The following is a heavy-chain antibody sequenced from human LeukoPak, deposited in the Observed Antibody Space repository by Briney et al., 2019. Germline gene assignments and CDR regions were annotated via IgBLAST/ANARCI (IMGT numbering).Heavy chain of an antibody. J-gene: IGHJ4*02. CDR3: ARITSVTTTFDY. D-gene: IGHD4-17*01. CDR1: GFTFSSYE. V-gene: IGHV3-48*03. CDR2: ISSSGSTI. Sequence: PGGPLRLSCAASGFTFSSYEMNWVRQAPGKGLEWVSYISSSGSTIYYADSVKGRFTISRDNAKNSLYLQMNSLRAEDTAVYYCARITSVTTTFDYWGQGTLVTVSS.